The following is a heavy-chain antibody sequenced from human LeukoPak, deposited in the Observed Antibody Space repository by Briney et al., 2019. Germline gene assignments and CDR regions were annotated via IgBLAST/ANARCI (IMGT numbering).Heavy chain of an antibody. V-gene: IGHV3-30*02. CDR3: AKGYGWEASYYYYYMDV. D-gene: IGHD1-26*01. J-gene: IGHJ6*03. Sequence: GGSLRLSRAASGFTFRNYAMHWVRQAPGKGLEWVAFIRYDGSNKYYADSVKGRFTISRDNSRNTLYLQMKSLRTEDTAVYYCAKGYGWEASYYYYYMDVWGKGTTVTISS. CDR1: GFTFRNYA. CDR2: IRYDGSNK.